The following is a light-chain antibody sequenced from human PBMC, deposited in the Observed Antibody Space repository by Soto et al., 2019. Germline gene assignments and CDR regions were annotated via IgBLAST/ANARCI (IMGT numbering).Light chain of an antibody. V-gene: IGKV1-39*01. J-gene: IGKJ4*01. CDR1: QTIITY. CDR2: AAS. CDR3: QQSYSRPLT. Sequence: DIQMTQSPPSLSASVGDRVTITCRASQTIITYLNWYQQKPGKAPKLLIYAASSLQRGVPSRFSGSGSGTDFTLTISSLQPEDFATYYCQQSYSRPLTFGGGTKVEI.